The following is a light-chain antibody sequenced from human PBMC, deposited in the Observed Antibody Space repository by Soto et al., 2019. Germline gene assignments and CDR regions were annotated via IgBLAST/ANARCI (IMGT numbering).Light chain of an antibody. V-gene: IGLV2-14*01. J-gene: IGLJ2*01. CDR1: SSDVGGYNY. Sequence: QSALTQPASVSGSPGQSITISCTGTSSDVGGYNYVSWYQQHPGKAPKLMIYDVSNRPSGVSNRFSGSKSGNTASLTISGIQAEDEADYYCSSYTSSSVVFGGGTKLTAL. CDR2: DVS. CDR3: SSYTSSSVV.